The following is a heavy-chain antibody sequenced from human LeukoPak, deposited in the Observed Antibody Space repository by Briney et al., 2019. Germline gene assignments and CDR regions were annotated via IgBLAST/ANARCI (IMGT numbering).Heavy chain of an antibody. Sequence: GGSLSLSCEASGFDVSSNYMNWVRQAPGKGLEWVSILYSGGSTYYADSVKGRFTVSRDSSGNTLFLHMTRLKTEDTAVYFCARVGDHYHWYLDVWGRGTLATVSS. J-gene: IGHJ2*01. CDR2: LYSGGST. D-gene: IGHD3-10*01. CDR1: GFDVSSNY. CDR3: ARVGDHYHWYLDV. V-gene: IGHV3-53*01.